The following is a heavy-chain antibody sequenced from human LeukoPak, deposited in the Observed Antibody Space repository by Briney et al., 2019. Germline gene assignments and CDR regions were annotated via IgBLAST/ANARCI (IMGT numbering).Heavy chain of an antibody. Sequence: GGSLRLSCAASGFTVSSNYMSWVRQAPGKGLEWVSVIYSCGSTYYADSVKGRFTISRDNSKNTLYLQMNSLRAEDTAVYYCARSCSGGSCYTDYWGQGTLVTVSS. V-gene: IGHV3-66*03. J-gene: IGHJ4*02. CDR2: IYSCGST. D-gene: IGHD2-15*01. CDR1: GFTVSSNY. CDR3: ARSCSGGSCYTDY.